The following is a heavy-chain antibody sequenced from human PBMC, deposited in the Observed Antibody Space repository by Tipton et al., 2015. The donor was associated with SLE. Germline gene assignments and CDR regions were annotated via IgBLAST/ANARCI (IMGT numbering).Heavy chain of an antibody. Sequence: TLSLTCAVSGGSFSGYYWSWIRQPPGKGLEWIGEINHSGSTNYNPSLKSRVTISVDTSKNQFSLKLSSVTAADTAVYYCARRRILRFLEWLLYGWFDPWGQGTLVTVSS. CDR2: INHSGST. V-gene: IGHV4-34*01. D-gene: IGHD3-3*01. CDR1: GGSFSGYY. J-gene: IGHJ5*02. CDR3: ARRRILRFLEWLLYGWFDP.